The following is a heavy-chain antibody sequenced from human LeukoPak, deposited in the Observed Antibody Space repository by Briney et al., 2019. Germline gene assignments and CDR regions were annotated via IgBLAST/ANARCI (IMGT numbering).Heavy chain of an antibody. D-gene: IGHD1-26*01. CDR2: ISGSGGST. J-gene: IGHJ4*02. CDR3: AKAVDSGSYLIFDY. CDR1: VFTFSSYA. Sequence: GGSLRLSCADSVFTFSSYAMSWVRQAPGKGLEWVSAISGSGGSTYYADSVKGRFTISRDNSKNTLYLQMNSLRAEDTAVYYCAKAVDSGSYLIFDYWGQGTLVTVSS. V-gene: IGHV3-23*01.